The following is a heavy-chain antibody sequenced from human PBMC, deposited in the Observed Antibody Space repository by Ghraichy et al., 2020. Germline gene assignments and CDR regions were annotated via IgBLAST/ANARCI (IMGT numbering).Heavy chain of an antibody. CDR3: ARDSNSPIAVAGTGSVDY. CDR1: GFTFSSYG. D-gene: IGHD6-19*01. V-gene: IGHV3-33*01. CDR2: IWYDGSNK. Sequence: GESLNISCAASGFTFSSYGMHWVRQAPGKGLEWVAVIWYDGSNKYYADSVKGRFTISRDNSKNTLYLQMNSLRAEDTAVYYCARDSNSPIAVAGTGSVDYWGQGTLVTVSS. J-gene: IGHJ4*02.